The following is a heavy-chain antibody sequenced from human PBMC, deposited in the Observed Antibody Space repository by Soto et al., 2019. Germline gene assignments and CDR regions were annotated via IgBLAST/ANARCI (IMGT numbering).Heavy chain of an antibody. CDR3: AKIGIPDYYDSSGYAY. V-gene: IGHV3-30*18. CDR2: ISYDGSNK. Sequence: QVQLVESGGGVVQPGRSLRLSCAASGFTFSSYDMHWVRQAPGKGLEWVAVISYDGSNKYYADSVKGRFTISRDNSKNTLDLQMNSLRAEDTAVYYCAKIGIPDYYDSSGYAYWGQGTLVTVSS. J-gene: IGHJ4*02. CDR1: GFTFSSYD. D-gene: IGHD3-22*01.